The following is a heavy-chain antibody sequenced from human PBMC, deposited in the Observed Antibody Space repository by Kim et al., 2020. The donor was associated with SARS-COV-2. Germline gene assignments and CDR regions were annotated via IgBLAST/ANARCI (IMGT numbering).Heavy chain of an antibody. CDR1: GFTFSSYA. Sequence: GGSLRLSCAASGFTFSSYAMHWVHQAPGKGLEWVAVISYDGSNKYYADSVKGRFTISRDNSKNTLYLQMNSLRAEDTAVYYCARDPGGYDSSGYFDYWGQGTLVTVSS. CDR2: ISYDGSNK. J-gene: IGHJ4*02. D-gene: IGHD3-22*01. CDR3: ARDPGGYDSSGYFDY. V-gene: IGHV3-30-3*01.